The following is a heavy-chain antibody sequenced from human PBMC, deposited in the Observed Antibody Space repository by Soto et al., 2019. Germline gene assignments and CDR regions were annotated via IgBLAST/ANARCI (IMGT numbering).Heavy chain of an antibody. CDR3: AREVGVVVVAATYYYYYYMDV. J-gene: IGHJ6*03. Sequence: GASVKVSCKASGYTFTSYGISWVRQAPGQGLERMGWISAYNGNTNYAQNLQGRVTMTTDTSTSTAYMVLRSLRSDDTAVYYFAREVGVVVVAATYYYYYYMDVWGKGTTVTVSS. D-gene: IGHD2-15*01. V-gene: IGHV1-18*01. CDR1: GYTFTSYG. CDR2: ISAYNGNT.